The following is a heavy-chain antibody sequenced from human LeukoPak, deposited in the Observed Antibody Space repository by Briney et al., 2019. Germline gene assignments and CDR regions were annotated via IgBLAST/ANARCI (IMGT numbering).Heavy chain of an antibody. Sequence: PGGSLRLSCAASGFTFSSYEMNWVRQAPGKGLEWVSYISSSGSTIYYADSVKGRFTISRDNAKNSLYLQMNSLRAEDTAVYYCARAPSYYDIGRFDPWGQGTLVTVSS. CDR1: GFTFSSYE. CDR2: ISSSGSTI. V-gene: IGHV3-48*03. D-gene: IGHD3-22*01. CDR3: ARAPSYYDIGRFDP. J-gene: IGHJ5*02.